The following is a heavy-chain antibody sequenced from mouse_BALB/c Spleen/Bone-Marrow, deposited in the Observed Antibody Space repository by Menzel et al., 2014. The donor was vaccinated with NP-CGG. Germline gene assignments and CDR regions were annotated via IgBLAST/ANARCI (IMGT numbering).Heavy chain of an antibody. V-gene: IGHV14-4*02. CDR1: GFNIKDYY. J-gene: IGHJ3*01. CDR3: NGGYYEAWFAY. D-gene: IGHD2-3*01. Sequence: VQLQQSGAELVRSGASVKLSCTASGFNIKDYYMHWVKQRPEQGLEWIGWIDHKNGDTEYAPKFQGKATMTADTSSNTAYLQLSSLTSEDTAVYYCNGGYYEAWFAYWGQGTLVTVSA. CDR2: IDHKNGDT.